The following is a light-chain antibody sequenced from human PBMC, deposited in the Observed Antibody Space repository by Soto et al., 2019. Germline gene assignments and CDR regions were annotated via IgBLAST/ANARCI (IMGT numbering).Light chain of an antibody. Sequence: QSAPTPPASVSGSPGQSITISCTGTSSDVGTYNYVSWYQHRPGKAPKLMIYDVSYRPSGVSNRFSGYKSANTASLTISGVQAEDEADYYCSSYTTSNTQVFGGGTKLTVL. CDR3: SSYTTSNTQV. V-gene: IGLV2-14*01. CDR1: SSDVGTYNY. J-gene: IGLJ3*02. CDR2: DVS.